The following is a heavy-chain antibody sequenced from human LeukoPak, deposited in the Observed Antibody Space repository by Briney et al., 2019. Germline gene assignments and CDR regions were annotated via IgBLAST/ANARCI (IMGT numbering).Heavy chain of an antibody. Sequence: GGSLRLSCAASGFTFSSYAMSWVRQAPGKGLEWVSAISGSGGSTYYADSVKGRFTVSRDNSKNTLYLQMNSLRAEDTAVYYCAKNRVVVPAAMRSWGQGTLVTVSS. D-gene: IGHD2-2*01. CDR1: GFTFSSYA. V-gene: IGHV3-23*01. CDR2: ISGSGGST. CDR3: AKNRVVVPAAMRS. J-gene: IGHJ5*02.